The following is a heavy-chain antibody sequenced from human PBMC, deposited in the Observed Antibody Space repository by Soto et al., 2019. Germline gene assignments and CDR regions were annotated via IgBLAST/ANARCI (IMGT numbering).Heavy chain of an antibody. D-gene: IGHD3-10*02. J-gene: IGHJ3*01. Sequence: SETLSLTCGVSGYSISSGYYWAWIRQPPGKGLEWIGDIYHTGRTHLNPSLKSRIFMSVDTSRNQFSLNLTSVTAADTAVYYCARRAPMLAFDVWGQGTMVTVSS. CDR1: GYSISSGYY. CDR2: IYHTGRT. CDR3: ARRAPMLAFDV. V-gene: IGHV4-38-2*01.